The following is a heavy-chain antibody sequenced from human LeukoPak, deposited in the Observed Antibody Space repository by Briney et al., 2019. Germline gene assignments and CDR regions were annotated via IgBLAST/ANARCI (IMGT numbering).Heavy chain of an antibody. V-gene: IGHV3-21*01. CDR3: VRDTQWELLAH. Sequence: GGSLTLSCAASGFTFSSYGMHWVRQAPGKGLEWVSCISSSSGYIFYADSVKGRFTVSRDNAKNSLFLHMNRPGVEDTAIYFCVRDTQWELLAHWGQGTVVTVSS. D-gene: IGHD1-26*01. J-gene: IGHJ4*02. CDR1: GFTFSSYG. CDR2: ISSSSGYI.